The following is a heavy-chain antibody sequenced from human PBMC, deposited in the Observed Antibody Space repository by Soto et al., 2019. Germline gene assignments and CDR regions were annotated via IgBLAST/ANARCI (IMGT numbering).Heavy chain of an antibody. Sequence: SETLSLTCAVYGGSFSGYYWSWIRQPPGKGLEWIGETNHSGSTNYNPSLKSRVTISVDTSKNQFSLKLSSVTAADTAVYYCARGGGRLDYWGQGTLVTVSS. V-gene: IGHV4-34*01. CDR3: ARGGGRLDY. J-gene: IGHJ4*02. CDR1: GGSFSGYY. CDR2: TNHSGST. D-gene: IGHD1-26*01.